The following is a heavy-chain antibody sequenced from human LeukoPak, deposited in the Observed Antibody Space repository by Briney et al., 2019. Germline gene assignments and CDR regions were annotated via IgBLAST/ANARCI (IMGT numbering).Heavy chain of an antibody. Sequence: SVKVSCTASGGTFSSYAISWVRQAPGQGLEWMGGIIPIFGTANYAQKFQGRVTITADESTSTAYMELSSLRSEDTAVYYCARDRRRGGYYGMDVWGQGTTVTVSS. CDR3: ARDRRRGGYYGMDV. CDR2: IIPIFGTA. CDR1: GGTFSSYA. V-gene: IGHV1-69*13. J-gene: IGHJ6*02. D-gene: IGHD2-15*01.